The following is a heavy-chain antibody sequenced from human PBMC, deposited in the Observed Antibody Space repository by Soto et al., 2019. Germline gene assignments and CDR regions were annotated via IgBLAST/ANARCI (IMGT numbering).Heavy chain of an antibody. Sequence: GGSLRLSCAASGFTFSSYAMSWVRQAPGKGLEWVSAISGSAGSTYYADSVKGRFTISRDNSKNTLYLQMNSLRAEDTAVFYCTKDLWPYLPAGGEFASWGQGTLLTVSS. D-gene: IGHD3-16*01. CDR2: ISGSAGST. CDR1: GFTFSSYA. J-gene: IGHJ4*02. V-gene: IGHV3-23*01. CDR3: TKDLWPYLPAGGEFAS.